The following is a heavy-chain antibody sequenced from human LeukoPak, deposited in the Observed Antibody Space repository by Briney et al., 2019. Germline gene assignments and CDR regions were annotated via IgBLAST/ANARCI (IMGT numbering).Heavy chain of an antibody. CDR1: GFPFNNAW. CDR3: TRGSPPVR. CDR2: IKSETDGGTT. Sequence: GGSLRLSCAASGFPFNNAWMTWVRQAPGKGLEWVGRIKSETDGGTTEYAAPVKGRFTISRDDSKKTLYLQMNSLKTEDTAVYYCTRGSPPVRWGQGTLVTVSS. V-gene: IGHV3-15*01. J-gene: IGHJ4*02.